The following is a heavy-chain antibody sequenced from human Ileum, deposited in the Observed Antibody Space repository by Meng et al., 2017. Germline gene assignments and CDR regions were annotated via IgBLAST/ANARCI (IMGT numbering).Heavy chain of an antibody. D-gene: IGHD1-26*01. Sequence: QVPLKEAGTGLLKPSGTLSLTCAVSGGSISTSDWWSWVRQPPGKGLEWIGEIHHNGSTNYNPSLKSRVTISVDKSKNQFSLKLNSVTAADTAVYYCAREWSGSYRHFDYWGQGTLVTVSS. CDR3: AREWSGSYRHFDY. CDR2: IHHNGST. V-gene: IGHV4-4*02. J-gene: IGHJ4*02. CDR1: GGSISTSDW.